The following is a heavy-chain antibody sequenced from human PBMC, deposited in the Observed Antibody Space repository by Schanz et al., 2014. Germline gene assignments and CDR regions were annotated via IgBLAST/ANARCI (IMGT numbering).Heavy chain of an antibody. D-gene: IGHD3-10*01. J-gene: IGHJ3*02. V-gene: IGHV3-23*04. CDR1: GFSFGTYA. Sequence: EVQLVESGGGVVQPGGSLRLSCAASGFSFGTYAMSWVRQAPGKGLEWVSSISSGGNPYYADSVKGRFTISRDNSKNTLYLQMNSLRAEDTAVYYCAKGRFGELSAFDIWGQGTMVTVSS. CDR3: AKGRFGELSAFDI. CDR2: ISSGGNP.